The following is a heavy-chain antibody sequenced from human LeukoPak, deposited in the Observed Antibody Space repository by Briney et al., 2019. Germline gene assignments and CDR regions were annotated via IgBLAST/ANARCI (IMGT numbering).Heavy chain of an antibody. V-gene: IGHV3-73*01. Sequence: GGSLRLSCTASGFNFSGSAMHWVRQASGKGLEWIGRIRNKANNYATAYVASVKGRFTISRDDSKNTAYLQMNSLKIEDTAVYYCARHLGAGGSGVDYWGQGTLVTVSS. J-gene: IGHJ4*02. CDR2: IRNKANNYAT. CDR1: GFNFSGSA. CDR3: ARHLGAGGSGVDY. D-gene: IGHD1-26*01.